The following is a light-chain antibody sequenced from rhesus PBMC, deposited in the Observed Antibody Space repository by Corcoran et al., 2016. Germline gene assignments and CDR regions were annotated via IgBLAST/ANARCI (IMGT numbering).Light chain of an antibody. J-gene: IGLJ1*01. CDR1: SSDVGSYNY. Sequence: QSAPTQPPSVSGSPGQSVTISCTGTSSDVGSYNYVSWYQKHPGKAPKLLIYGVDKRPSGVSDRFSGSKSGNTASLTISGLQAEDESDYYGSSYTTSYTFMFGVGTRLTVL. V-gene: IGLV2S7*01. CDR3: SSYTTSYTFM. CDR2: GVD.